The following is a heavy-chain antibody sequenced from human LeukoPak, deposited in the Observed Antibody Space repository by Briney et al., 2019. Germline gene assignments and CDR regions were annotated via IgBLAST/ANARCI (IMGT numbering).Heavy chain of an antibody. CDR1: GVTVSSKY. CDR2: IYSGGST. D-gene: IGHD3-22*01. Sequence: PGGSLRLSCVASGVTVSSKYMSWGRPAPGKGLEWGSVIYSGGSTYYADSVKGRFTISRDNSKNTLYLQMNSLRAEDTAVYYCAKDWEHYYDSSGYYYDGYFDYWGQGTLVTVSS. CDR3: AKDWEHYYDSSGYYYDGYFDY. V-gene: IGHV3-66*01. J-gene: IGHJ4*02.